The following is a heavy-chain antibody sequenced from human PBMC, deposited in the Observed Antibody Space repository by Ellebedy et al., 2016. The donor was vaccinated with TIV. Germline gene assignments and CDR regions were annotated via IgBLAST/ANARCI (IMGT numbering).Heavy chain of an antibody. CDR2: IKKDGREK. V-gene: IGHV3-7*03. Sequence: GGSLRLXXAASGFYFGDYWMSWVRQAPGKGLEWVANIKKDGREKNYVDSVRGRFTISRDNAKNSLYLQMNSLRAEDTAVYYCARDSFDYGDYWGQGTLVTVSS. CDR1: GFYFGDYW. J-gene: IGHJ4*02. CDR3: ARDSFDYGDY.